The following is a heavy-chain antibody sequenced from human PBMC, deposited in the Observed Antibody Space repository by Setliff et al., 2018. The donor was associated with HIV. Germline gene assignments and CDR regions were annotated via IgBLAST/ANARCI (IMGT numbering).Heavy chain of an antibody. CDR3: AKELAASGLGYFDS. Sequence: GGSLRLSCAASGFIFSSYAMSWVRQAPGKGLEWVSTLSGSGGSNKYYADSVKGRFTISRDNSKNTVYLQMNSLRAEDTAEYYCAKELAASGLGYFDSWGRGSLVTVSS. V-gene: IGHV3-23*01. CDR1: GFIFSSYA. J-gene: IGHJ4*02. CDR2: LSGSGGSNK. D-gene: IGHD3-22*01.